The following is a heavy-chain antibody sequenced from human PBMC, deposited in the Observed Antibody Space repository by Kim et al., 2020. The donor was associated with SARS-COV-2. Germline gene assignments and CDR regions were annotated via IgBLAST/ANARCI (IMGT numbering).Heavy chain of an antibody. D-gene: IGHD2-2*02. Sequence: YADSVKGRFTISRDNSKNSLYLQMNSLRTEDTALYYCAKKGPTISWGMDVWGQGTTVTVSS. J-gene: IGHJ6*02. CDR3: AKKGPTISWGMDV. V-gene: IGHV3-43*01.